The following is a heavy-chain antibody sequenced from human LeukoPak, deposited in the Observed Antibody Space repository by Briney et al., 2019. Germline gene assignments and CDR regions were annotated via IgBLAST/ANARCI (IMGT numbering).Heavy chain of an antibody. CDR1: ADSFSSHY. J-gene: IGHJ3*02. CDR3: ARDLVTVTKGFDI. D-gene: IGHD4-17*01. CDR2: ISYIGST. Sequence: SETLSLTCAVSADSFSSHYWTWIRQSPGKGLEWTGYISYIGSTNYNPSLKSRVTISIDTSKNQFSLKLRSVTAADTAVYYCARDLVTVTKGFDIWGQGTMVSVSS. V-gene: IGHV4-59*11.